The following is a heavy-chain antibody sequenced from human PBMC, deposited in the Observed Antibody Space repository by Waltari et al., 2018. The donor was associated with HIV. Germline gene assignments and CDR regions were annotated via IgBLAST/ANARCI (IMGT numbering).Heavy chain of an antibody. J-gene: IGHJ4*02. CDR1: GFDFSRFS. D-gene: IGHD2-15*01. Sequence: LVQSGGGEVPEGGSLLLSCSGSGFDFSRFSLNWVPQTPRRGLEWVASLRRDTYEANYLASVRGRFTISRDNARSSAFLEMTGLRVEDTATYYCVRDDPGYVPIDYWGQGSQVIVS. V-gene: IGHV3-21*04. CDR3: VRDDPGYVPIDY. CDR2: LRRDTYEA.